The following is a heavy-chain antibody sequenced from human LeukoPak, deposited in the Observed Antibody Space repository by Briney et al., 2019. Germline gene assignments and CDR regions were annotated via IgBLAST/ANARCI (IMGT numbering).Heavy chain of an antibody. J-gene: IGHJ4*02. CDR1: GGSIISYF. CDR2: IYYSGST. V-gene: IGHV4-59*08. CDR3: ARFTYDDYSNSHDIDL. D-gene: IGHD4-11*01. Sequence: SETLSHTRSVSGGSIISYFQSWTRQPPGKGLEWIGYIYYSGSTSYNPSLKSRVTMSVDTSKNQFSLKLSSVTAADTAVYYCARFTYDDYSNSHDIDLWRQGTLHTVSS.